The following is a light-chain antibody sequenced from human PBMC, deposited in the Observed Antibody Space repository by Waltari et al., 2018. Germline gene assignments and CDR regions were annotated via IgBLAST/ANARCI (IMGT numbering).Light chain of an antibody. J-gene: IGLJ2*01. V-gene: IGLV2-23*02. CDR3: CPYAGNRDFVP. CDR2: EVS. Sequence: QSALTQPASVSGSPGQSITISCTGTNSDIGSFDLVSWYQHHPGKAPKLIIYEVSKRPSGVSDRFAGSKSASTASLTISGLQADDEADYHCCPYAGNRDFVPFGGGTKVTVL. CDR1: NSDIGSFDL.